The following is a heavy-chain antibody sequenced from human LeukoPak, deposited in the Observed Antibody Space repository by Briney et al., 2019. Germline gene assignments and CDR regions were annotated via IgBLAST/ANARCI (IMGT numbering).Heavy chain of an antibody. D-gene: IGHD6-13*01. CDR2: INHSGST. CDR1: GGSFSGYY. CDR3: ARGGSSNWTPFDY. Sequence: SETLSLTCAVYGGSFSGYYWSWIRQPPGKGLEWIGEINHSGSTNCNPSLKSRVTISVGKSRKHFSLKLNSVTAADTAVYYCARGGSSNWTPFDYWGQGTLVTFSS. J-gene: IGHJ4*02. V-gene: IGHV4-34*01.